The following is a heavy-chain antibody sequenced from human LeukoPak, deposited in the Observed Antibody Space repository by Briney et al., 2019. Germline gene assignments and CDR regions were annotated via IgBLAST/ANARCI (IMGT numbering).Heavy chain of an antibody. Sequence: PGGSLRLSCAASGFNFNVYAMNWVRQAPGKGLDWVSSISSSSTYIYYADSVKGRFTISRDDAKNSLFLQMISLRAEDTAVYYCARQPLVGPTTFDYWGQGTLVTVSS. D-gene: IGHD1-26*01. J-gene: IGHJ4*02. V-gene: IGHV3-21*01. CDR3: ARQPLVGPTTFDY. CDR1: GFNFNVYA. CDR2: ISSSSTYI.